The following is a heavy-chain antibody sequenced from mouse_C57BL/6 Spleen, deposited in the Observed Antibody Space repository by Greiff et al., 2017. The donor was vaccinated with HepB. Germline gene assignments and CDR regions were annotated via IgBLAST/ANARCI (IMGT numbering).Heavy chain of an antibody. CDR3: ARSYSNYVPYYAMDY. V-gene: IGHV1-22*01. J-gene: IGHJ4*01. Sequence: EVHLVESGPELVKPGASVKMSCKASGYTFTDYNMHWVKQSHGKSLEWIGYINPNNGGTSYNQKFKGKATLTVNKSSSTAYMELRSLTSEDSAVYYCARSYSNYVPYYAMDYWGQGTSVTVSS. CDR2: INPNNGGT. CDR1: GYTFTDYN. D-gene: IGHD2-5*01.